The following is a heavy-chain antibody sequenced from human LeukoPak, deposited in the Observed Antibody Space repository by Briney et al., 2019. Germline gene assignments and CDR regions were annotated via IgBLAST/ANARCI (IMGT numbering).Heavy chain of an antibody. CDR1: GFTFSSYG. CDR3: AKHQGSGSYYADY. Sequence: GGSLRLSCAASGFTFSSYGMHWVRQAPGKGLEWVAVISYDGSNKYYADSVKGRFTISRDNSKNTLYLQMNSLRAEDTAVYYCAKHQGSGSYYADYWGQGTLVTVSS. CDR2: ISYDGSNK. D-gene: IGHD1-26*01. V-gene: IGHV3-30*18. J-gene: IGHJ4*02.